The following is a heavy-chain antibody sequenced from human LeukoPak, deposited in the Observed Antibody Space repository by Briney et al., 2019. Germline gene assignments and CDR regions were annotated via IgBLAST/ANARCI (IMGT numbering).Heavy chain of an antibody. D-gene: IGHD3-22*01. CDR1: GFTFSSYG. CDR2: ISSSSSTI. Sequence: PGGSLRLSCAASGFTFSSYGMNWVRQAPGKGLEWVSYISSSSSTIYYADSVKGRFTISRDNAKNSLYLQMNSLKAEDTAVYCCARYYYDSSGYFDPHWGQGTLVTVSS. J-gene: IGHJ4*02. V-gene: IGHV3-48*03. CDR3: ARYYYDSSGYFDPH.